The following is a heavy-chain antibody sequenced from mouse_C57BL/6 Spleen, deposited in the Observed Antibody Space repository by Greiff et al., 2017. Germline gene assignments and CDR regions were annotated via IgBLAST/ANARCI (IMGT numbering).Heavy chain of an antibody. CDR3: ARNYGSSPYAMDY. Sequence: EVHLVESGGGLVQPGGSLKLSCAASGFTFSDYYMYWVRQTPEKRLEWVAYISNGGGSTYYPDTVKGRFTISRDNAKNTLYLQMSRLKSEDTAMYYCARNYGSSPYAMDYWGQGTSVTVSS. J-gene: IGHJ4*01. CDR1: GFTFSDYY. CDR2: ISNGGGST. V-gene: IGHV5-12*01. D-gene: IGHD1-1*01.